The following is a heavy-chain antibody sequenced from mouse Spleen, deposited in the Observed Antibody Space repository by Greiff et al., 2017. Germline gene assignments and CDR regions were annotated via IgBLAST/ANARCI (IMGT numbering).Heavy chain of an antibody. J-gene: IGHJ2*01. D-gene: IGHD4-1*01. Sequence: DVKLVESGGGLVKPGGSLKLSCAASGFTFSSYAMSWVRQTPEKRLEWVATISSGGSYTYYPDSVKGRFTISRDNAKNTLYLQMSSLRSEDTAMYYCARTGPFDYWGQGTTLTVSS. CDR2: ISSGGSYT. V-gene: IGHV5-9-1*01. CDR3: ARTGPFDY. CDR1: GFTFSSYA.